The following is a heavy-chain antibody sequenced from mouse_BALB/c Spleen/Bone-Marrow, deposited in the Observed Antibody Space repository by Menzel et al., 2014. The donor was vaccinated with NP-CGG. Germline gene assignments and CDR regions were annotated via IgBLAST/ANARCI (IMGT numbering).Heavy chain of an antibody. V-gene: IGHV5-9-2*01. CDR2: ISGGGSYT. D-gene: IGHD2-4*01. J-gene: IGHJ3*01. CDR1: GFTFNSYG. CDR3: ARHAYYDQTEVSFVY. Sequence: DVMLVESGGGLVKSGGSLKLSCAASGFTFNSYGMSWVRQTPEKRLEGVATISGGGSYTFYPDGVKGRFPISRDNAKNNLYPQLSSLRSEDTALYYCARHAYYDQTEVSFVYWGQGTLVTVSA.